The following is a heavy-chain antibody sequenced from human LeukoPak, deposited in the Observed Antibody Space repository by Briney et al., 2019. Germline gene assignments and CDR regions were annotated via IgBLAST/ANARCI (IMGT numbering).Heavy chain of an antibody. V-gene: IGHV3-11*03. D-gene: IGHD2/OR15-2a*01. CDR1: GFIFSDNY. J-gene: IGHJ4*02. Sequence: GGSLRLSCAASGFIFSDNYMSWIRQAPGKGLEWVSYISSGSSYTNYAGSVKGRFTISRDNAKNSLFLQMNSLRAEDTAVYYCVTHAAQYSTFDYWGQGTLVTVSS. CDR3: VTHAAQYSTFDY. CDR2: ISSGSSYT.